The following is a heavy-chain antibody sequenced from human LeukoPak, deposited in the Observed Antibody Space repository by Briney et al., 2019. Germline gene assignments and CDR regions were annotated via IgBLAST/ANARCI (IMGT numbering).Heavy chain of an antibody. J-gene: IGHJ4*02. D-gene: IGHD3-10*01. CDR1: GFTFRTYG. V-gene: IGHV3-48*04. CDR2: ISSSGSTI. CDR3: ARGRSAYYYGSGSSNFDY. Sequence: GRSLRLSCAASGFTFRTYGMHWVRQAPGKGLEWVSYISSSGSTIYYADSVKGRFTISRDNAKNSLYLQMNSLRAEDTAVYYCARGRSAYYYGSGSSNFDYWGQGTLVTVSS.